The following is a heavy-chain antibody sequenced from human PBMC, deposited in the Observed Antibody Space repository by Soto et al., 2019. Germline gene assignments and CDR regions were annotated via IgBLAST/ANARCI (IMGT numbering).Heavy chain of an antibody. D-gene: IGHD3-3*01. CDR3: AKATIRFLDTYGMDV. V-gene: IGHV3-23*01. J-gene: IGHJ6*02. CDR2: ISGSGAST. Sequence: GGSLRLSCAASGFTFSSYAMSWVRQGPGKGLEWVSAISGSGASTFYTDSVKGRFTVSRDNSKNTLYLQMNSLRAEDTAVYYCAKATIRFLDTYGMDVWGQGTTVTVSS. CDR1: GFTFSSYA.